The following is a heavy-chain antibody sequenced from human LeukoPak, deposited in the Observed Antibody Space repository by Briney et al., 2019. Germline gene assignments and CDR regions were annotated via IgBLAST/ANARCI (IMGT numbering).Heavy chain of an antibody. CDR3: ARASSGWSPRNYYYYYMDV. V-gene: IGHV4-38-2*02. CDR2: IYHSGRT. D-gene: IGHD6-19*01. J-gene: IGHJ6*03. Sequence: SETLSLTCTVSGYSITSGFYWGWIRQPPGKGLEWIGSIYHSGRTYYNPSLKSRVTISVDTSKNQFSLKLSSVAAADTAVYYCARASSGWSPRNYYYYYMDVWGKGTTVTVSS. CDR1: GYSITSGFY.